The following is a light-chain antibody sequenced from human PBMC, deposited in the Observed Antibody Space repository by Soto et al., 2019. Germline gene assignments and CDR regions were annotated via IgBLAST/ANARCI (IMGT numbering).Light chain of an antibody. CDR2: YDS. Sequence: SYELTQSPSVSVAPGKTAVFPCGGDGIGRKSVHWYQQKPGQAPALVIYYDSDRPAGIPERFSGSKSGNTATLTISRVEAGDEADYYCQVWDTYIAHVVFGGGTKVTVL. V-gene: IGLV3-21*04. CDR1: GIGRKS. CDR3: QVWDTYIAHVV. J-gene: IGLJ3*02.